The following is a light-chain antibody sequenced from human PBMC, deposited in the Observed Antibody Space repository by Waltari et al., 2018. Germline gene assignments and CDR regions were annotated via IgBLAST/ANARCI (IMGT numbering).Light chain of an antibody. CDR1: SSNIGGNY. J-gene: IGLJ2*01. CDR3: GAWDDTLRFV. V-gene: IGLV1-47*01. CDR2: RNN. Sequence: QSVLTQPPPASGIPGQRVTIPCSGRSSNIGGNYVYWYQHLPGMAPKLLVYRNNQRPSGVPDRFSSSKSGTSASLAISGLRSEDEADYYCGAWDDTLRFVFGGGTRLTVL.